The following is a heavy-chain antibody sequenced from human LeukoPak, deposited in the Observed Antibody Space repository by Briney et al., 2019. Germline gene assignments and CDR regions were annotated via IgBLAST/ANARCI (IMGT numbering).Heavy chain of an antibody. CDR2: IYTRGNT. V-gene: IGHV4-61*02. CDR1: GGSISSSSYF. Sequence: SETLSLTCTVSGGSISSSSYFWSWIRQPAGKGLEWIGRIYTRGNTNYNPSLKSRVTTSVDTSKNQFSLKLSSVTAADTAVYYCATYPKSDSSGWTALDIWGQGTMVTVFS. CDR3: ATYPKSDSSGWTALDI. D-gene: IGHD6-19*01. J-gene: IGHJ3*02.